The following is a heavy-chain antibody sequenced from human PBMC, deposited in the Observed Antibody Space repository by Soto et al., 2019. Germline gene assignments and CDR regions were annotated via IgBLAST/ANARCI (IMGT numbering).Heavy chain of an antibody. J-gene: IGHJ4*02. CDR1: GFSLSTSGVG. V-gene: IGHV2-5*02. Sequence: QITLKESGPTLVNPTQALTLTCTFSGFSLSTSGVGVGWIRQPPGKALEWLALIYWDDDKRYSPSLKSRLTIAKDPPKDQVLLTMTNMDPVDTAAYYCAHGRNEYSSSSSTFDYWGQGTLVTVGS. CDR2: IYWDDDK. D-gene: IGHD6-6*01. CDR3: AHGRNEYSSSSSTFDY.